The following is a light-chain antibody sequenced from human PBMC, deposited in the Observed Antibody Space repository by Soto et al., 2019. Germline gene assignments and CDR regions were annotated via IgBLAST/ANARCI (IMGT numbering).Light chain of an antibody. J-gene: IGKJ2*01. CDR1: QGISSW. CDR3: QQRSNWSPPFT. V-gene: IGKV1-12*01. CDR2: AAS. Sequence: DIQMTQSPSSVSASVGDRVTITCRASQGISSWLAWYQQKPGKAPNLLIYAASSLHSGVPSRFSGSGSGTDFTLTISSLQPEDFAVYYCQQRSNWSPPFTFGPGTKVEMK.